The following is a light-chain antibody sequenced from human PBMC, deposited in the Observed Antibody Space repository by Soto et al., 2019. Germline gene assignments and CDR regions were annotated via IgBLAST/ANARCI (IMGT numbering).Light chain of an antibody. CDR3: SSYTSSNTLI. J-gene: IGLJ2*01. CDR1: SSDVGAYTY. Sequence: QSALTQPASVSGSPGQSITISCTGTSSDVGAYTYVSWCQQHPGKAPKLMIYDVSIRPSGVSDRFSGSKSGNTASLTISGLHAEDEADYYCSSYTSSNTLIFGGGTKLTVL. V-gene: IGLV2-14*01. CDR2: DVS.